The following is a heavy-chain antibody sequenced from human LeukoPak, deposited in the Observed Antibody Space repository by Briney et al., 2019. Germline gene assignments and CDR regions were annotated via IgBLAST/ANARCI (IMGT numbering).Heavy chain of an antibody. Sequence: GGSLRLSCAASGFTFSDYYMTWIRQAPGKGLEWVSYISGTTSTIYYAESVKGRFTISRDNAKYSLSLQMSSLRAEDTAVYYCARGNYYYTSGSSYLDYWGQGAVVTVSS. CDR2: ISGTTSTI. CDR3: ARGNYYYTSGSSYLDY. CDR1: GFTFSDYY. J-gene: IGHJ4*02. D-gene: IGHD3-10*01. V-gene: IGHV3-11*01.